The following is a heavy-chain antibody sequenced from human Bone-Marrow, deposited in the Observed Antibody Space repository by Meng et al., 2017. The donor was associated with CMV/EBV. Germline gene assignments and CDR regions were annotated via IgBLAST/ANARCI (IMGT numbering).Heavy chain of an antibody. CDR3: ARDGDWLPLLFDP. D-gene: IGHD2-15*01. V-gene: IGHV3-21*01. CDR2: ISGDSTYI. CDR1: GFIFRSYT. Sequence: GESLRLSCAASGFIFRSYTMNWVRQAPGKGLEWVSSISGDSTYIFYKDSLKGRFTISRDNAKNSLYLQMNSLRVEDTGVYYCARDGDWLPLLFDPRGQGALVTVSS. J-gene: IGHJ5*02.